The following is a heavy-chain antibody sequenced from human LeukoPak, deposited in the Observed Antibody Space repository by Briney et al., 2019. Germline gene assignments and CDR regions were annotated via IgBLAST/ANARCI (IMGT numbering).Heavy chain of an antibody. D-gene: IGHD3-10*01. Sequence: PGGSLRLSCAASGFTLSSYAMSWVRQVPGKGLEWVANIHPDGREKYYVDSVKGRFTISRDNAKNSLFLQMNSLRVEDTAVYYCARDISPRWFGESYFDYWGQGTLVTVSS. CDR2: IHPDGREK. CDR1: GFTLSSYA. CDR3: ARDISPRWFGESYFDY. V-gene: IGHV3-7*01. J-gene: IGHJ4*02.